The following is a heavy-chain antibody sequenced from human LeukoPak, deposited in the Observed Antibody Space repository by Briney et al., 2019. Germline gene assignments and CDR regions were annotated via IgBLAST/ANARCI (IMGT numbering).Heavy chain of an antibody. CDR3: AREGNLDLVATLDFDY. CDR2: INPSGGST. V-gene: IGHV1-46*01. D-gene: IGHD5-12*01. J-gene: IGHJ4*02. Sequence: GASVKVSCKASGYTFTSYYMHWVRQAPGQGLEWMGIINPSGGSTYYAQKFQGRVTMTRDTSTSTVYMELSSLRSEDTAVYYCAREGNLDLVATLDFDYLGQGTLVAVSS. CDR1: GYTFTSYY.